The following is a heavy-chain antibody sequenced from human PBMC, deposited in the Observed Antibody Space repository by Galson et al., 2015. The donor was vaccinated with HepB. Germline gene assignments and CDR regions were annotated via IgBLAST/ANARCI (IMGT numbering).Heavy chain of an antibody. CDR1: GYTFTTYA. CDR3: ARDIILTPRGFDY. Sequence: SVKVSCKASGYTFTTYAIHWVRQAPGQRLEWMGWINAGNGNTKYSQKFQGRVTVTRETSASTSYMELSSLRSEETAVYYCARDIILTPRGFDYWGQGTLVTVSS. D-gene: IGHD3-10*01. CDR2: INAGNGNT. V-gene: IGHV1-3*01. J-gene: IGHJ4*02.